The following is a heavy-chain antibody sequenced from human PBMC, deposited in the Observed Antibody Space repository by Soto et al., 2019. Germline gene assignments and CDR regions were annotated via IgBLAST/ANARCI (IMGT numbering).Heavy chain of an antibody. CDR3: ARDSTYYYDSSGTPWFDP. V-gene: IGHV1-2*02. J-gene: IGHJ5*02. CDR1: GYTFTGYY. CDR2: INPNSGGT. D-gene: IGHD3-22*01. Sequence: ASVKVSCKASGYTFTGYYMHWVRQAPGQGLEWMGWINPNSGGTNYAQKFQGRVTMTGDTSISTAYMELSRLRSDDTAVYYCARDSTYYYDSSGTPWFDPWGQGTLVTVSS.